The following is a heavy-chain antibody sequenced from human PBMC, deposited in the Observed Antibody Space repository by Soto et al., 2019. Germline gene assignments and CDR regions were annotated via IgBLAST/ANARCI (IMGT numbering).Heavy chain of an antibody. J-gene: IGHJ6*02. CDR3: ARGGYYDSSGSRNYYYYGMNV. CDR1: GGTFSSYA. CDR2: ISAYDGNT. Sequence: ASVKVSCKASGGTFSSYAINWVRQAPGQGLEWLGWISAYDGNTKYAQILQGRVSLTTDTSTNTAYMELRSLRSDDTAMYFCARGGYYDSSGSRNYYYYGMNVWGQGTTVTVSS. V-gene: IGHV1-18*01. D-gene: IGHD3-22*01.